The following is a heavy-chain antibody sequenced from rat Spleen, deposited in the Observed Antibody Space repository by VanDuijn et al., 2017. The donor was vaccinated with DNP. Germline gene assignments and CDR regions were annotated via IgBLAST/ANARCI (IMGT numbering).Heavy chain of an antibody. J-gene: IGHJ2*01. D-gene: IGHD1-10*01. CDR1: GFSLTSSG. CDR2: IWGDGST. Sequence: QVQMKETGPGLVQTTQTLSVTCTVAGFSLTSSGVYWVRQAPGKGLEWMGIIWGDGSTNYNSALKSRLSISRDSCKSQVFLTMNSLQTDDTAVYYCYNNYFDYWGQGVMVTVSS. V-gene: IGHV2-77*01. CDR3: YNNYFDY.